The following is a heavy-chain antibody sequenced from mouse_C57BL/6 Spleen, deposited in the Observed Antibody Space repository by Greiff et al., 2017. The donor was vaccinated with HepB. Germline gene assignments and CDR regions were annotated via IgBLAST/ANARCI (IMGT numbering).Heavy chain of an antibody. V-gene: IGHV1-80*01. D-gene: IGHD1-1*01. CDR1: GYAFSSYW. CDR2: IYPGDGDT. J-gene: IGHJ3*01. Sequence: VQLQESGAELVKPGASVKISCKASGYAFSSYWMNWVKQRPGKGLEWIGQIYPGDGDTNYNGKFKGKATLTADKSSSTAYMQLSSLTSEDSAVYFCASYYYGSSYVPFAYWGQGTLVTVSA. CDR3: ASYYYGSSYVPFAY.